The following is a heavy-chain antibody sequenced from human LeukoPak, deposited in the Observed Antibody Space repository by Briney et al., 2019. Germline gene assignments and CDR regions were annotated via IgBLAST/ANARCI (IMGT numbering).Heavy chain of an antibody. CDR3: ARGGYSGTYYFDY. CDR2: VWYDGSNI. J-gene: IGHJ4*02. D-gene: IGHD1-26*01. Sequence: SCKASGYTFTSYGISWVRQAPGKGLEWVAVVWYDGSNIHYVDSVKGRFTISRDNSKSTLYLQMNSLTAEDTAVYYCARGGYSGTYYFDYWGQGTLVTVSS. CDR1: GYTFTSYG. V-gene: IGHV3-33*01.